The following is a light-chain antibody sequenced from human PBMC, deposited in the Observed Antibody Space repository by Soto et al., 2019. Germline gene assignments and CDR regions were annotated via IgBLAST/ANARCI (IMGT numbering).Light chain of an antibody. V-gene: IGLV2-14*01. J-gene: IGLJ2*01. CDR2: EVS. CDR3: SSYTSRSTLV. Sequence: QSVLTQPASVSGSPGQSITISCTGTSSDVGDYKYVSWYQQHPGKAPKLMIYEVSHRPSGVSNRFSGSKSGNTASLTISGLQAEDEADYYCSSYTSRSTLVFGGGTKLTVL. CDR1: SSDVGDYKY.